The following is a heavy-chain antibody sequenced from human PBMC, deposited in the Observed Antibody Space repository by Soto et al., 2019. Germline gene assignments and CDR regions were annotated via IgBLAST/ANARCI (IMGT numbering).Heavy chain of an antibody. CDR3: AREWQRGTDY. CDR1: GYTFTTYF. J-gene: IGHJ4*02. Sequence: QVQLVQSGAEVVKPGASVKVSCKASGYTFTTYFLHWVRQAPGQGLEWLGWIFPGSGDTNYAQKFQGRVTITRDTSINTAYMELSRLTSDDTGVYYCAREWQRGTDYWGQGALITVSS. CDR2: IFPGSGDT. D-gene: IGHD6-25*01. V-gene: IGHV1-2*02.